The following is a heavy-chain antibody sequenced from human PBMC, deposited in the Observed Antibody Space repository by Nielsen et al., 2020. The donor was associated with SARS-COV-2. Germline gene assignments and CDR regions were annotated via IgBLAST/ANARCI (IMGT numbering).Heavy chain of an antibody. V-gene: IGHV1-3*01. J-gene: IGHJ6*03. Sequence: ASVKVSCKASGYTFTSYAMHWVRQAPGQRLEWMGWINAGNGNTKYSQKFQGRVTITRDTSASTAYMELSSLRSEDTAVYYCARGRRHIVVVPAATHPYYYYYMDVWGKGTTVTVSS. CDR1: GYTFTSYA. CDR3: ARGRRHIVVVPAATHPYYYYYMDV. CDR2: INAGNGNT. D-gene: IGHD2-2*01.